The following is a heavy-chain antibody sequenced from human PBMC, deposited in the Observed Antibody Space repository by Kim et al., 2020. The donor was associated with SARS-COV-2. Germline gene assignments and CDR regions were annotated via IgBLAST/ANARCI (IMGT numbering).Heavy chain of an antibody. CDR2: IYTSGTT. CDR1: GGSINIYNYY. Sequence: SETLSLTCTVSGGSINIYNYYWCWIRQPPGKGLEWIASIYTSGTTYYNPSLKSRVTISVDTSKNQFSLNLSSVTAADTAVYYCATGDYWGQGTLVTVSS. V-gene: IGHV4-39*01. CDR3: ATGDY. J-gene: IGHJ4*02.